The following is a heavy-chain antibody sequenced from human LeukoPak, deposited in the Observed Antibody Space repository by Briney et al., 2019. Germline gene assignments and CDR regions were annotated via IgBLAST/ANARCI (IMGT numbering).Heavy chain of an antibody. CDR1: GGTFSSYA. D-gene: IGHD2-21*02. Sequence: ASVKVSCKASGGTFSSYAISWVRQAPGQGLEWMGRIIPILGIANYAQKFQGRVTITADKSTSTAYMELSSLRSEDTAVYYCAYDYCGGDCYPSDFDYWGQGTLVTVSS. CDR2: IIPILGIA. CDR3: AYDYCGGDCYPSDFDY. J-gene: IGHJ4*02. V-gene: IGHV1-69*04.